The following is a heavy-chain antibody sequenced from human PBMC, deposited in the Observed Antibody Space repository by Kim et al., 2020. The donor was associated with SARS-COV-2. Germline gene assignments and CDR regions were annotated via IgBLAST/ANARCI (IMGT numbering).Heavy chain of an antibody. D-gene: IGHD6-13*01. CDR1: GYTFPTYY. V-gene: IGHV1-46*01. J-gene: IGHJ4*02. CDR2: INPSGGST. Sequence: ASVKVSCKASGYTFPTYYMHWVRQAPGQGLEWMGVINPSGGSTTYAQKFRDRVIMTRDTSTTTVYMELSSLGPEDTAVYYCAREGIEQLVRLFDCWGQGTLVTVSS. CDR3: AREGIEQLVRLFDC.